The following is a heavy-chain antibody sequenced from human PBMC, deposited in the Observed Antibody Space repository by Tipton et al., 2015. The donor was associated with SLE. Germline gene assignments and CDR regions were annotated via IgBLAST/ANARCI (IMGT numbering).Heavy chain of an antibody. CDR3: ARSKALEWSPIDY. Sequence: TLSLTCTVSGGSISSHYWSWIRQPPGKGLEWIGSIYYSGSTYYNPSLKSRVTISVDTSKNQFSLKLSSVTAADTAVYYCARSKALEWSPIDYWGQGTLVTVSS. CDR1: GGSISSHY. CDR2: IYYSGST. V-gene: IGHV4-59*11. J-gene: IGHJ4*02. D-gene: IGHD3-3*01.